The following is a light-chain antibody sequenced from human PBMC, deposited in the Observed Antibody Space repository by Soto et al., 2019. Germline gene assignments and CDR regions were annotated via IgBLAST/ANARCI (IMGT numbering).Light chain of an antibody. J-gene: IGKJ3*01. V-gene: IGKV3-20*01. CDR3: QQYGRSPDLFT. CDR1: QSVSNNY. CDR2: AAS. Sequence: EIVMTQSPATLSVSPGERATLSCRASQSVSNNYLAWYQQKPGQAPRLLIFAASSRASGIPDRFSGSGSGTDFTLTISRLEPEDFAVYYCQQYGRSPDLFTFGPGTKVDIK.